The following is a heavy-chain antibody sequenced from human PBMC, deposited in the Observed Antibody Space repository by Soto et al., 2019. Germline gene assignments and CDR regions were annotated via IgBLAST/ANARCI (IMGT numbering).Heavy chain of an antibody. J-gene: IGHJ4*02. D-gene: IGHD2-15*01. CDR3: ARRVPAQGYFDY. Sequence: SETLSLTCTVSGDPIITYYWSWIRQPPGKGLEWIGYIYYSGSTNYNPSLKSRVTISVDTSKNQFSLRLSSVTAADTAVYYCARRVPAQGYFDYWGQGTLVTVSS. CDR1: GDPIITYY. V-gene: IGHV4-59*08. CDR2: IYYSGST.